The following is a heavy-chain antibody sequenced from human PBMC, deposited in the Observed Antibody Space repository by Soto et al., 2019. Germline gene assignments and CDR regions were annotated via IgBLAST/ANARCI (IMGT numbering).Heavy chain of an antibody. CDR1: GGSISSGGYY. Sequence: LPLTCTVSGGSISSGGYYWSWIRQHPGKGLEWIGYIYYSRSTYYNPSLKSRVTISVDTSKNQFSLKLSSVTAADTAVYYCARVIGTNFDYWGQGTLVTVSS. J-gene: IGHJ4*02. CDR2: IYYSRST. D-gene: IGHD2-8*01. V-gene: IGHV4-31*03. CDR3: ARVIGTNFDY.